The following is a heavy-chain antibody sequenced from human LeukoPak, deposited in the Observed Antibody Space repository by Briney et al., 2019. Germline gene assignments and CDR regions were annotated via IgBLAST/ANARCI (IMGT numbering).Heavy chain of an antibody. V-gene: IGHV3-23*01. CDR3: AKDQSYDFWSGIHFDY. CDR2: ISGSGGST. CDR1: GFTFSSYA. J-gene: IGHJ4*02. Sequence: GGSLRLSCAASGFTFSSYAMSWVRQAPGKGLEWVSAISGSGGSTYYADSVKGRFTISRDNSKNTLYLQMYSLRAEDTAVYYCAKDQSYDFWSGIHFDYWGQGTLVTVSS. D-gene: IGHD3-3*01.